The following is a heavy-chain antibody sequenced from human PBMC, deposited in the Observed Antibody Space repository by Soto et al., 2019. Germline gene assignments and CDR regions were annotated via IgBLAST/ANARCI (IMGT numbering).Heavy chain of an antibody. CDR1: GFTFDDYT. CDR3: AKTVLHYYYYGMDV. J-gene: IGHJ6*02. D-gene: IGHD6-6*01. CDR2: ISWDGGST. V-gene: IGHV3-43*01. Sequence: GGSLRLSCAASGFTFDDYTMHWVRQAPGKGLEWVSLISWDGGSTYYADSVKGRFTISRDNSKNSLYLQMNSLRTEDTALYYCAKTVLHYYYYGMDVWGQGTTVTVSS.